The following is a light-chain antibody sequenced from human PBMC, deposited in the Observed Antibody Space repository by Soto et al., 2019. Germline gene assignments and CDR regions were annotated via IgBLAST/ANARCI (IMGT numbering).Light chain of an antibody. Sequence: QSALTQPASVSGSPGQSITISFTGVSGDVGNYNLVSWYQQHPAKAPKLIIYEDDKRPSGVSNRFSGSKSGDTASLTISGLQSEDEAAYYCCSYLGSSTVFGGGTQLTVL. J-gene: IGLJ7*01. V-gene: IGLV2-23*01. CDR1: SGDVGNYNL. CDR3: CSYLGSSTV. CDR2: EDD.